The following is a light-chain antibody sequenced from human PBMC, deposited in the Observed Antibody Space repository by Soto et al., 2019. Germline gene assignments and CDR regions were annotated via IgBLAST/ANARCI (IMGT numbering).Light chain of an antibody. V-gene: IGLV2-23*02. Sequence: QSVLTQPASVSGSPGQSITISCTGTSSNVGSYDLVSWYQHHPGKAPKLIIFEVSERPSGISDRFSGSKSGNTASLTISGLPAEDEAHYYCCSDAGSSTSVFGGGTKLTVL. CDR1: SSNVGSYDL. CDR2: EVS. CDR3: CSDAGSSTSV. J-gene: IGLJ2*01.